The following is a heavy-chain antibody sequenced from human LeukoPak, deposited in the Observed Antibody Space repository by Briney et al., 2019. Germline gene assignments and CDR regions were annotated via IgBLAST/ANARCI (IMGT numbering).Heavy chain of an antibody. V-gene: IGHV3-30*02. CDR3: AKEQRDWNYGVFDY. CDR1: GFTFSSYG. D-gene: IGHD1-7*01. CDR2: IRYDGSNK. Sequence: GGSLRLSCAASGFTFSSYGMHWVRQAPGKGLEWVTFIRYDGSNKYYADSIKGRFTISRDNSKNTLYLQMNGLRAEDTAEYYCAKEQRDWNYGVFDYWGQGTQVTVSS. J-gene: IGHJ4*02.